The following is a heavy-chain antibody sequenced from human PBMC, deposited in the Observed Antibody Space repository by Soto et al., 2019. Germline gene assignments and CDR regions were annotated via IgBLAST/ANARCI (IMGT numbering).Heavy chain of an antibody. V-gene: IGHV4-61*08. D-gene: IGHD3-3*01. Sequence: PSETLSLTCTVSGASVSSGGYYWGWIRQHPGKGLEWIGYIYYSGSTYYNPSLKSRVTISVDTSKNQFSLKLSSVTAADTAVYYCGRVLAAKEVLSTGVVIPYGMDVWGKGTTVTVSS. CDR3: GRVLAAKEVLSTGVVIPYGMDV. J-gene: IGHJ6*04. CDR1: GASVSSGGYY. CDR2: IYYSGST.